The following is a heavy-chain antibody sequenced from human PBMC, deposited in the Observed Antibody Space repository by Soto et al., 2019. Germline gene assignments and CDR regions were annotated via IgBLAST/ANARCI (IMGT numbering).Heavy chain of an antibody. J-gene: IGHJ4*02. CDR3: ARTSGYAFDY. V-gene: IGHV3-64*01. CDR1: GFTFSSYA. Sequence: EVQLVESGGGLVQPGGSLRLSCAASGFTFSSYAMHWVRQAPGKGLVYVSVISSNGGSTYYANSVKGRFTISRDNSKNTLYLQMGSLRAEDMAVYYCARTSGYAFDYWGQGTLVTVSS. D-gene: IGHD5-12*01. CDR2: ISSNGGST.